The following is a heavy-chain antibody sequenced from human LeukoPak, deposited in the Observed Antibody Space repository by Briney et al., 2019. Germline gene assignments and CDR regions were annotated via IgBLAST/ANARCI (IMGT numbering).Heavy chain of an antibody. D-gene: IGHD5-24*01. CDR2: IYYSGST. J-gene: IGHJ4*02. CDR1: GGSISSYY. CDR3: ARVGGYNSPHEY. Sequence: PSETLSLTCTVSGGSISSYYWSWIRQPPGKGLEWIGYIYYSGSTNYNPSLKSRVTMSVDTSKNQFSLKLSSVTAADTAVYYCARVGGYNSPHEYWGQGTLVTVSS. V-gene: IGHV4-59*01.